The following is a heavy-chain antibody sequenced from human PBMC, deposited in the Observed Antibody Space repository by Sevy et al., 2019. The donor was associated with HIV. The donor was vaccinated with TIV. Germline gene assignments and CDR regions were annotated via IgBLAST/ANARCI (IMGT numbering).Heavy chain of an antibody. V-gene: IGHV3-15*01. CDR1: GFSFSNAW. CDR3: TAGVGASDFDY. Sequence: GGSLRLSCAASGFSFSNAWMSWVRQAPGKGLEWVGRIKSKTEGATRDFAAPVKGRLLISRDDSRNAVYLQMNSLKTEDTAVYYCTAGVGASDFDYWGQGTLVTVSS. J-gene: IGHJ4*02. CDR2: IKSKTEGATR. D-gene: IGHD1-26*01.